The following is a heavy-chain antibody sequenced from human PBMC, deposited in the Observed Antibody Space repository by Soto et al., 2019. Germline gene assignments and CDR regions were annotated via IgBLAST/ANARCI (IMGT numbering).Heavy chain of an antibody. CDR2: INSDGSST. J-gene: IGHJ6*02. CDR1: GFTFSSYW. CDR3: ARDLGGSPLPYYYYYGMDV. V-gene: IGHV3-74*01. Sequence: EVQLVESGGGLVQPGGSLRLSCEASGFTFSSYWMHWVRQAQGKGLVWVSRINSDGSSTSYADSVKGRFTISRDNAKNTLYLQMNSLRAEDTAVYYCARDLGGSPLPYYYYYGMDVWGQGTTVTVSS. D-gene: IGHD1-26*01.